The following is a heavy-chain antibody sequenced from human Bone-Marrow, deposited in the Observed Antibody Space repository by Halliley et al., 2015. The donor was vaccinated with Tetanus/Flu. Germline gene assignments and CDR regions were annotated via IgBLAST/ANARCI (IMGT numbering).Heavy chain of an antibody. Sequence: SLRLSCVASGFSFSSYGVGWVRQAPGKGLEWVSSISAAGGVTYLADSVKGRFAISRDNSKNTVYLQMNSPRAEDTAVYFCARAFRRGPTYDSWGQGALVTVSS. CDR3: ARAFRRGPTYDS. J-gene: IGHJ4*02. CDR1: GFSFSSYG. V-gene: IGHV3-23*01. CDR2: ISAAGGVT.